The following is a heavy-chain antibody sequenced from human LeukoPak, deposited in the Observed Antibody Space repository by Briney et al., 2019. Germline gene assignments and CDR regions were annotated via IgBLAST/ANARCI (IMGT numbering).Heavy chain of an antibody. Sequence: PSETLSLTCNMSRGSMIFYYWNWIRQPAGKGLEWIGRIDTSRQTSYNPSLKNRVTISVDKSKNQVSLELRSVTVADTAVYYCARDDPPIESGSYLGVWYFDLWGRGTLVTISS. CDR1: RGSMIFYY. D-gene: IGHD1-26*01. CDR3: ARDDPPIESGSYLGVWYFDL. V-gene: IGHV4-4*07. J-gene: IGHJ2*01. CDR2: IDTSRQT.